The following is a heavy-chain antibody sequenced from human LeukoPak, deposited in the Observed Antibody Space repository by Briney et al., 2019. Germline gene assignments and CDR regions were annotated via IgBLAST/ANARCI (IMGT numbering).Heavy chain of an antibody. Sequence: GESLKISCKASGYTLTSFWISWVRQMPGKGLGWMGRIDPSDSYTNYSPSFRGHVTISTDKSVSAAYLQWSSLKASDTAMYYCARSPSINADSFDIWGQGTMVTVSS. J-gene: IGHJ3*02. CDR1: GYTLTSFW. CDR3: ARSPSINADSFDI. V-gene: IGHV5-10-1*01. D-gene: IGHD1-14*01. CDR2: IDPSDSYT.